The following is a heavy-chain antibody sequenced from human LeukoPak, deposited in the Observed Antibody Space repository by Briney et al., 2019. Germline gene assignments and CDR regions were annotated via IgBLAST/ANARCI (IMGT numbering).Heavy chain of an antibody. V-gene: IGHV3-30*04. Sequence: GGSLRLSCAASGFTFSSYAMHWVRQAPGKGLEGVAVISYDGSNKYYADSVEGRFTISRDNSKNTLYLQMNSLRAEDTAVYYCAKTYYDFWSGYFVDYWGQGTLVTVSS. CDR2: ISYDGSNK. J-gene: IGHJ4*02. CDR1: GFTFSSYA. D-gene: IGHD3-3*01. CDR3: AKTYYDFWSGYFVDY.